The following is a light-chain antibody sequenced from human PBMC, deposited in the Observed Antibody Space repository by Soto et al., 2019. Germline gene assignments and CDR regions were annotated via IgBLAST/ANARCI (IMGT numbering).Light chain of an antibody. CDR3: HQYGGSPQT. CDR2: GAS. J-gene: IGKJ1*01. V-gene: IGKV3-20*01. CDR1: QSVSNY. Sequence: EIVLTQSPGTLSLSPGERATLSCRASQSVSNYLAWYQRKPGQAPRLLIYGASSRATGIPDRFSGSGSGTDFTPTISRLEPEDFAVYYCHQYGGSPQTFGQGTKVDNK.